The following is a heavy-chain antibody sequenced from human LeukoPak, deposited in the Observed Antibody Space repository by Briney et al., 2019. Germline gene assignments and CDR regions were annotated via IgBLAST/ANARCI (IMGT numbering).Heavy chain of an antibody. J-gene: IGHJ5*02. Sequence: PSETLSLTCAVYGGSFSGYYWNWIRQPPGKGLEWIGEINHSGSTNYNPSLKSRVTISVDTSKNQFSLKLSSVTAADTAVYYCARQGWFGELALIDPWGQGTLVTVSS. D-gene: IGHD3-10*01. CDR3: ARQGWFGELALIDP. CDR1: GGSFSGYY. CDR2: INHSGST. V-gene: IGHV4-34*01.